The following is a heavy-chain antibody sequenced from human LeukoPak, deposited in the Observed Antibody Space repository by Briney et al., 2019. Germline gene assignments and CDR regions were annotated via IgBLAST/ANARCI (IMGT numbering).Heavy chain of an antibody. V-gene: IGHV3-74*01. CDR2: IKSDGSRT. Sequence: GGSLRLSCASSGFTFSSYSMNWVRPAPGKGLEWVSSIKSDGSRTTYADSVKGRFTISRDNAKNSLYLQMNSLGDEDTAVYYCVRETSYRFDPWGQGTLVIVSS. CDR3: VRETSYRFDP. J-gene: IGHJ5*02. CDR1: GFTFSSYS.